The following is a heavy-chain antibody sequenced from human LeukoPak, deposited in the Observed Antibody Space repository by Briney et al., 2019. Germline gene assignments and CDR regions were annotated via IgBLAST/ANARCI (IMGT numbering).Heavy chain of an antibody. CDR3: AILAARPTSVGLPNIDY. Sequence: ASVKVSCKAPGYTFTSYAMNWVRQAPGQGLEWMGWINTNTGNPTYAQGFTGRFVFSLDTSVSTAYLQISSLKAEDTAVYYCAILAARPTSVGLPNIDYWGQGTLVTVSS. J-gene: IGHJ4*02. CDR2: INTNTGNP. V-gene: IGHV7-4-1*02. CDR1: GYTFTSYA. D-gene: IGHD6-6*01.